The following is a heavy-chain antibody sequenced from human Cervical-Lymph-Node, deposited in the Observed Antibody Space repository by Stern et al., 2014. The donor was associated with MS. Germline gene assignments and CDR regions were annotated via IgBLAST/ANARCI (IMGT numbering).Heavy chain of an antibody. CDR2: ISGSGDKT. V-gene: IGHV3-23*04. D-gene: IGHD2-15*01. CDR3: AKGYCSSGICSSPTY. Sequence: EVQLVESGGGLVQPGGSLRLSCAASGFTFSTYAMHWVRQAPGKGLEWVSSISGSGDKTYHADSVKGRSTISRDNSKNTLDLQMNSLRVEDTAVYYCAKGYCSSGICSSPTYWGQGTLVTVSS. J-gene: IGHJ4*02. CDR1: GFTFSTYA.